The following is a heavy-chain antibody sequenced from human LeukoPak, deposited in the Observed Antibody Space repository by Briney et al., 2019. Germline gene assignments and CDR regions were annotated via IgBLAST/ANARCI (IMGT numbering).Heavy chain of an antibody. CDR1: GGSISSYY. J-gene: IGHJ4*02. V-gene: IGHV4-59*08. D-gene: IGHD2-2*01. CDR2: IYYSGST. CDR3: ARHSGDIVVVPAAPLYY. Sequence: SETLSLTCTVSGGSISSYYWSWIRQPPGKGLEWIGYIYYSGSTNYNPSLENRVSISVGTSKNQFSLKLSSVTAADTAVYYCARHSGDIVVVPAAPLYYWGQGTPVTVSS.